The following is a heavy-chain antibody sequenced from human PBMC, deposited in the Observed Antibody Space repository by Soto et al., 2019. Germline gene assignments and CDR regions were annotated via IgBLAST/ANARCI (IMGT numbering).Heavy chain of an antibody. CDR2: IYWDDDK. Sequence: QITLKESGPTLVRPTQTLTLTCTFSGFSLSTTGVGVGWIRQPPGKALEWLALIYWDDDKRYSPSLKSRLTITKDTSKKEGILTMTNMAPVDTARYYCAQRLPHYGLGRERGTWFDPWGQGTLVTVSS. V-gene: IGHV2-5*02. J-gene: IGHJ5*02. CDR1: GFSLSTTGVG. CDR3: AQRLPHYGLGRERGTWFDP. D-gene: IGHD3-10*01.